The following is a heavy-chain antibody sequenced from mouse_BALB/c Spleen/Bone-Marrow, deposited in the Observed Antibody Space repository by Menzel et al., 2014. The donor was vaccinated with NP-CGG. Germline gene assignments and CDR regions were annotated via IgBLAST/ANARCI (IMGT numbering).Heavy chain of an antibody. CDR2: IHPTSGNT. D-gene: IGHD2-3*01. J-gene: IGHJ4*01. CDR1: GYTFTSTW. V-gene: IGHV1S130*01. Sequence: QVQLQQSGSVLVKPGDSVKLSCKASGYTFTSTWIHWAKQRPGQSLEWIGEIHPTSGNTKYHEKLKGQATLTADTASSPSYGDLSILTSEDSAVYYGTRDGAGGAMDYWGQGTSVTVSS. CDR3: TRDGAGGAMDY.